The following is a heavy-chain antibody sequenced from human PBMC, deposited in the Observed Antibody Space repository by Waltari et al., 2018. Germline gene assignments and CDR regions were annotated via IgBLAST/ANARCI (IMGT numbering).Heavy chain of an antibody. Sequence: QVQLQGSGPGLAKSSETLSLTCDVSGYSMRSGYYWGWIRQPPRKGLEWIASIYQSGSSYYKPSLRSRVTISVDTSRNQFSLEMTSVTATDTATYYCVAAKEYYYDGSGDDAFETWGQGTLVTVSS. V-gene: IGHV4-38-2*01. CDR2: IYQSGSS. CDR3: VAAKEYYYDGSGDDAFET. D-gene: IGHD3-22*01. CDR1: GYSMRSGYY. J-gene: IGHJ3*02.